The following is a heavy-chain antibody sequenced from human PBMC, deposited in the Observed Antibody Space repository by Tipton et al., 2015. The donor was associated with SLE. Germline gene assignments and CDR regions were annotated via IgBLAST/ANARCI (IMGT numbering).Heavy chain of an antibody. V-gene: IGHV4-39*07. CDR2: IYYTGST. CDR1: GGSISSSSYF. Sequence: TLSLTCTVSGGSISSSSYFWGWIRQPPGQGLEWLGSIYYTGSTYYNPSLKSRVTISVDTSKNQFSLKLSSVTAADTAVYYCARAPAYYYYMDVWGKGTTVTVSS. J-gene: IGHJ6*03. CDR3: ARAPAYYYYMDV.